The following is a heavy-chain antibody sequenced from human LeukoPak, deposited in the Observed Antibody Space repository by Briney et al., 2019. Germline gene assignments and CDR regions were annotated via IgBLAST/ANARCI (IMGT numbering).Heavy chain of an antibody. Sequence: GGSLRLSCAGSGFTVSNRYMNWVRQAPGKGLEWVSVIYAGGSTYYADSVKGRFSISRDNSKNTVYLQMSNLRAEDTAVYYCASAAGRYCTGGSCSPDSWGQGTLVTVSS. J-gene: IGHJ4*02. CDR3: ASAAGRYCTGGSCSPDS. CDR2: IYAGGST. CDR1: GFTVSNRY. D-gene: IGHD2-8*02. V-gene: IGHV3-53*01.